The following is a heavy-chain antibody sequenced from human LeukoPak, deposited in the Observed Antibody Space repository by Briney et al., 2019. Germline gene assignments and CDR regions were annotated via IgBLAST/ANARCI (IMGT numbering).Heavy chain of an antibody. CDR3: AKTDGYNYNYYYYMDV. CDR1: GFSFSSYG. V-gene: IGHV3-33*06. Sequence: GGSLRLSCAASGFSFSSYGMHWVRQAPGKGLEWVAVIWYDGTNKYYADSVKGRFTISRDNSKNTLYLQMNSLRAEDTAVYYCAKTDGYNYNYYYYMDVWGKGTTVTVSS. J-gene: IGHJ6*03. D-gene: IGHD5-24*01. CDR2: IWYDGTNK.